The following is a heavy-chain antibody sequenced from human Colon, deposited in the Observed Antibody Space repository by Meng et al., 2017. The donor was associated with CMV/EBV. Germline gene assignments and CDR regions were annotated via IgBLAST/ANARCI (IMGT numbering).Heavy chain of an antibody. Sequence: SETLSPTCTASGGSINSGGYYWSWIRQHPGKGLEWIGYIYHSGTTFYNPYLKSGVTISVETSKNLFSLKLSSVTAADPAVYYCARVGSSLGSYYYAVDVWGQGTTVTVSS. CDR1: GGSINSGGYY. J-gene: IGHJ6*02. V-gene: IGHV4-31*03. CDR3: ARVGSSLGSYYYAVDV. D-gene: IGHD6-6*01. CDR2: IYHSGTT.